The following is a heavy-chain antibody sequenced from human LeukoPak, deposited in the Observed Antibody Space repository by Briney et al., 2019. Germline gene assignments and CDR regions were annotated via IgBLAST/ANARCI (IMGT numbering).Heavy chain of an antibody. V-gene: IGHV1-8*01. J-gene: IGHJ4*02. CDR3: ARDVGDTNTYYWGVFDY. D-gene: IGHD3-22*01. CDR2: MNPNSGNT. CDR1: GYTFTSYD. Sequence: ASVKVSCKASGYTFTSYDINWVRQATGQGLEWMGWMNPNSGNTGYAQKFQGRVTMTRNTSISTAYMELRSLRADDTAVYFCARDVGDTNTYYWGVFDYWGQGTLVTVSS.